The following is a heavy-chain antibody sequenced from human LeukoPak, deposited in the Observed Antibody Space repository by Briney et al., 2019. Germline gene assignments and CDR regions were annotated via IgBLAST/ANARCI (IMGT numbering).Heavy chain of an antibody. V-gene: IGHV4-59*01. CDR1: AGSISSFY. CDR3: ATTGQLWLGLFDS. D-gene: IGHD6-19*01. J-gene: IGHJ4*02. CDR2: ISYSGTT. Sequence: SQTLSLTCTVSAGSISSFYSSWVRQPPGKGLEWIGYISYSGTTNYNPSLKSRVTISVDTSKNQFSLKLTSVTAADTAVYYCATTGQLWLGLFDSWGQGTLVTVSS.